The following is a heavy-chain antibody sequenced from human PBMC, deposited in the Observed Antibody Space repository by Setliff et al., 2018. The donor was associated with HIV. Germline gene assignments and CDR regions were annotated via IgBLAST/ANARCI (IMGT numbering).Heavy chain of an antibody. V-gene: IGHV5-51*01. CDR2: IYPGDSDT. D-gene: IGHD2-21*02. Sequence: PGESLKISCQGSGYYFTSYWIGWVRQMPGKGLEWMGIIYPGDSDTRISPSFQGQVTISADKSINTAYLQWSSLKASDTAMYYCARHVLVTRDVRYFDYWGQGTLVTVSS. CDR3: ARHVLVTRDVRYFDY. J-gene: IGHJ4*02. CDR1: GYYFTSYW.